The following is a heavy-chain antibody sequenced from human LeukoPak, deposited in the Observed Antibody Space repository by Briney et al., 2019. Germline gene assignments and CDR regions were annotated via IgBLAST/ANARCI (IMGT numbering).Heavy chain of an antibody. CDR3: ARLHDYYDSRDY. CDR1: GFTFSSYE. J-gene: IGHJ4*02. V-gene: IGHV3-48*03. D-gene: IGHD3-22*01. CDR2: ISSSGSTI. Sequence: GGSLRLSCAASGFTFSSYEMNWVRQAPGKGLEWVSYISSSGSTIYYADSVKGRFTISRDNAKNSLYLQMNSLRAEDTAVYYCARLHDYYDSRDYWGLGTLVTVSS.